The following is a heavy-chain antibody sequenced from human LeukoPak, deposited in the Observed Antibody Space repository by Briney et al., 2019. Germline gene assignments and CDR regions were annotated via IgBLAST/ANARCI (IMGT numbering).Heavy chain of an antibody. Sequence: ASVKVSCKASGHSFSSYAMSWVRQAPGQGLEWMGWISANNGNTNYAQKLQGRVTMTTDTSTNTAYMELRSLRSDDTAVYYCASAYFDFWGQGTLDSLSS. J-gene: IGHJ4*02. V-gene: IGHV1-18*01. CDR1: GHSFSSYA. CDR2: ISANNGNT. CDR3: ASAYFDF.